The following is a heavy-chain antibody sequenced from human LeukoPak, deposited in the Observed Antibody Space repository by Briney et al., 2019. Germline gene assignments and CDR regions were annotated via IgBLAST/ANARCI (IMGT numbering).Heavy chain of an antibody. D-gene: IGHD3-22*01. V-gene: IGHV1-18*01. CDR2: VSAYNGNT. CDR3: ARSYFYESSGYLDY. CDR1: GYRFNNYG. Sequence: ASVKVSCKASGYRFNNYGMNWVRQAPGQGLEWMGWVSAYNGNTNYAQKFQGRVTMTTDTSTSTAYMELRSLRSDDTALYYCARSYFYESSGYLDYWGQGTQVTVPS. J-gene: IGHJ4*02.